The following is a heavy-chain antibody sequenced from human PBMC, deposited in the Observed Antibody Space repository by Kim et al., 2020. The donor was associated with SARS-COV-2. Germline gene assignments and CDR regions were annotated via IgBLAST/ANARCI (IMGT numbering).Heavy chain of an antibody. CDR2: INHSGST. CDR3: AREDWYFDL. Sequence: SETLSPTCAVYGGSFSDYYWSWIRQPPGKGLEWIGEINHSGSTNYNPSLKSRVTISLDTSKNQFSLMLSSVTAADTALYYCAREDWYFDLWGRGTLVTVSS. V-gene: IGHV4-34*01. J-gene: IGHJ2*01. CDR1: GGSFSDYY.